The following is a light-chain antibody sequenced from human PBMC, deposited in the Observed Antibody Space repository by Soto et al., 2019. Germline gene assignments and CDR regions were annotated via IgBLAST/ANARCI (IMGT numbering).Light chain of an antibody. CDR1: QSISSW. J-gene: IGKJ1*01. V-gene: IGKV1-5*03. Sequence: IQMTQSPSTLSASVGDRVTVTCRASQSISSWLAWYQQKPGKAPKLLISKASNLDSGVPSRFSGSGSGTEFNLTISSLQPEDFATYYCQQYNSFIWTFGRGTKVDI. CDR3: QQYNSFIWT. CDR2: KAS.